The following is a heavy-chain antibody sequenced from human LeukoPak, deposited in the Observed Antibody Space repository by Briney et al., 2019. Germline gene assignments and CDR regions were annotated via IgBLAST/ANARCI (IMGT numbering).Heavy chain of an antibody. CDR3: ARLGDYGGNPILNKYYFDY. J-gene: IGHJ4*02. D-gene: IGHD4-23*01. V-gene: IGHV4-39*01. CDR1: GGSISSSSYY. CDR2: IYYSGST. Sequence: PSETLSLTCTVSGGSISSSSYYWGWIRQPPGKGLEWIGSIYYSGSTYYNPSPKSRVTISVDTSKNQFSLKLSSVTAADTAVYYCARLGDYGGNPILNKYYFDYWGQGTLVTVSS.